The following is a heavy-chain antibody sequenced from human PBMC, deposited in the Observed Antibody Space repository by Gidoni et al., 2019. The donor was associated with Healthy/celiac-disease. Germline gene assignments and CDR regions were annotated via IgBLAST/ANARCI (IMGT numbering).Heavy chain of an antibody. Sequence: EVQLLESGGGLVQPGGSMRLSCAASGFTFSSYAMSWVRQAPGKGLEWVSAISGSGCSTYYADSVKGRFTISRDNSKNTLYLQMNSLRAEDTAVYYCAKEGYYGSGSYYINWFDPWGQGTLVTVSS. CDR3: AKEGYYGSGSYYINWFDP. D-gene: IGHD3-10*01. J-gene: IGHJ5*02. V-gene: IGHV3-23*01. CDR1: GFTFSSYA. CDR2: ISGSGCST.